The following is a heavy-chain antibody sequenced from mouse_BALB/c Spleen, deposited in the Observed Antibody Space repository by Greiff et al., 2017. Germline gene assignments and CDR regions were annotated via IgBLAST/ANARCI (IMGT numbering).Heavy chain of an antibody. CDR3: ARGNYAMDY. CDR2: ISSGSSTI. Sequence: VQLKESGGGLVQPGGSRKLSCAASGFTFSSFGMHWVRQAPEKGLEWVAYISSGSSTIYYADTVKGRFTISRDNPKNTLFLQMTSLRSEDTAMYYCARGNYAMDYWGQGTSVTVSS. CDR1: GFTFSSFG. V-gene: IGHV5-17*02. J-gene: IGHJ4*01.